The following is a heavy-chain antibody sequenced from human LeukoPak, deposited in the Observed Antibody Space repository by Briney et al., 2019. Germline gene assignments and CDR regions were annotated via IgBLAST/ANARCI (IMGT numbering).Heavy chain of an antibody. Sequence: GGSLRLSCATSGFIFSNYAVNWVRQPPGKGLEWVSIISGSGDTTYYADSVKGRFTISRDNSKNTVYLQMNSLRAEDAAVYYCAKGPYSGFSWGQGTLVTVSS. CDR1: GFIFSNYA. CDR2: ISGSGDTT. J-gene: IGHJ5*02. D-gene: IGHD1-26*01. V-gene: IGHV3-23*01. CDR3: AKGPYSGFS.